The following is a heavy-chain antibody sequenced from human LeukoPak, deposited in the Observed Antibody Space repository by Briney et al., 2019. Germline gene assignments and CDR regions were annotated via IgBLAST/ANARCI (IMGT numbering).Heavy chain of an antibody. CDR1: GFTVSSNY. J-gene: IGHJ5*02. V-gene: IGHV3-66*01. CDR3: ARYHDYIGWFDP. Sequence: PGGSLRLSCAASGFTVSSNYMSWVRQAPGKGLEWVSVIYSGGSTIYYADSVKGRFTISRDNAKNSLYLQMNSLRAEDTAVYYCARYHDYIGWFDPWGQGTLVTVSS. D-gene: IGHD5-12*01. CDR2: IYSGGSTI.